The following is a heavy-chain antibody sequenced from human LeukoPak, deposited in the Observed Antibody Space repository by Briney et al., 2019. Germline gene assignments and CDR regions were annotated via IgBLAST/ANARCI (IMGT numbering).Heavy chain of an antibody. V-gene: IGHV3-30*03. J-gene: IGHJ5*02. CDR1: GFTFNAYA. CDR2: VSYDGSNT. CDR3: PRDWGDLLSFGP. D-gene: IGHD2-15*01. Sequence: GGSLRLSCVASGFTFNAYAMHWVRQSPGKGLEWVAVVSYDGSNTNYADSVRGRFNVSRDNSKNTVYLELQSLTTDDTAVFYWPRDWGDLLSFGPWGQGTLVIVSS.